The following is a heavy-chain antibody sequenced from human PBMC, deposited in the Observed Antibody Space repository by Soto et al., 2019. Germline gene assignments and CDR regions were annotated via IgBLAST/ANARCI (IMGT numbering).Heavy chain of an antibody. J-gene: IGHJ4*02. CDR1: GFTFTSSA. Sequence: GGSLRLSCTASGFTFTSSALTWVRQAPGKGLEWVSTMGGIGGNTYYADSVKGRFSISRDISKNTLYLQMNSLRAEDTALYYCAKDLSVWDWGLDSWGQGTLVTVSS. V-gene: IGHV3-23*01. CDR2: MGGIGGNT. CDR3: AKDLSVWDWGLDS. D-gene: IGHD6-19*01.